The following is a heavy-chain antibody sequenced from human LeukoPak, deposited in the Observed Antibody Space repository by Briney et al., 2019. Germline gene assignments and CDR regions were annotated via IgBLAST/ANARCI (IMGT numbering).Heavy chain of an antibody. CDR1: GYTFTGYY. CDR3: AGPGIAAAGTGIGFDP. V-gene: IGHV1-2*02. CDR2: INPNSGGT. Sequence: ASVKVSCKASGYTFTGYYMHWVRQAPGQGLEWMGWINPNSGGTNYAQKFQGGVTMTRDTSISTAYMELSRLRSDDTAVYYCAGPGIAAAGTGIGFDPWGQGTLVTVSS. J-gene: IGHJ5*02. D-gene: IGHD6-13*01.